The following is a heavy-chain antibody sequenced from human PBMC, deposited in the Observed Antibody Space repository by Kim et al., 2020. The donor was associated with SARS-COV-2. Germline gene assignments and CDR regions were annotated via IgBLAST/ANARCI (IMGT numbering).Heavy chain of an antibody. CDR3: AREQRGYYYYDGMDV. J-gene: IGHJ6*02. V-gene: IGHV1-2*02. D-gene: IGHD3-10*01. Sequence: KVKGRVTMTRDTSISTAYMELSRLRSDDTAVYYCAREQRGYYYYDGMDVWGQGTTVTVSS.